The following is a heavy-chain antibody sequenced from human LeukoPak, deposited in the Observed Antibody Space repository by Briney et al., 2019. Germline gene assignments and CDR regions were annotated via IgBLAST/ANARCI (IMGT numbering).Heavy chain of an antibody. CDR1: GGSNNSGGYY. D-gene: IGHD3-10*01. CDR3: ASGNYGSGSYAIDY. CDR2: IYYSGST. V-gene: IGHV4-31*03. Sequence: SQTLSLTCTVSGGSNNSGGYYWSWIRQHPRKGLEWHGYIYYSGSTYYNPSLKSRVTISVDTSKNQFSLKLSSVTAADTAVYYCASGNYGSGSYAIDYWGQGTLVTVSS. J-gene: IGHJ4*02.